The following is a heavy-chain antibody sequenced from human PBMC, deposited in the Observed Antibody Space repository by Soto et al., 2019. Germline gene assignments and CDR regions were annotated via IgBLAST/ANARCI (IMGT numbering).Heavy chain of an antibody. J-gene: IGHJ6*02. D-gene: IGHD2-2*02. CDR2: ISAYNGNT. Sequence: VASVKVSCKASGYTFTSYGISWVRQAPGQGLEWMGWISAYNGNTNYAQKLQGRVTMTTDTSTSTAYMELRSLRSDDTAVYYCARVDCSSTSCYTSHYYYYGMDVWGQGTTVTVSS. CDR3: ARVDCSSTSCYTSHYYYYGMDV. CDR1: GYTFTSYG. V-gene: IGHV1-18*01.